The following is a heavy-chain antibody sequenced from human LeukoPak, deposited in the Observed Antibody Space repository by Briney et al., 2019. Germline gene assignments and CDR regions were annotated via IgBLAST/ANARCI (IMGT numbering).Heavy chain of an antibody. V-gene: IGHV3-23*01. Sequence: PGGSLRLSCAASGFTFSSYAMSWVRQAPGKGLEWVSAISGSGGSTYCADSVKGRFTISRDNSKNTLYLQMNSLRAEDTAVYYCAKSRGYSYGRTSGYFDYWGQGTLVTVSS. CDR1: GFTFSSYA. D-gene: IGHD5-18*01. CDR3: AKSRGYSYGRTSGYFDY. CDR2: ISGSGGST. J-gene: IGHJ4*02.